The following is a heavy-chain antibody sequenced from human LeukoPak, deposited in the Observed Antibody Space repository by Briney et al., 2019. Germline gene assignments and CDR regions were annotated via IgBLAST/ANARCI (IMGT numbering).Heavy chain of an antibody. Sequence: ASVKVSCKASGYTFTSYYMHWVRQAPGQGLEWMGIINPSGGSTSYAQKFQGRVTMTRDTSTSTVYMELSSLRSEDTAVYYCARESIAVANYYYGMDVWGQRTTVTVSS. V-gene: IGHV1-46*01. D-gene: IGHD6-19*01. J-gene: IGHJ6*02. CDR2: INPSGGST. CDR1: GYTFTSYY. CDR3: ARESIAVANYYYGMDV.